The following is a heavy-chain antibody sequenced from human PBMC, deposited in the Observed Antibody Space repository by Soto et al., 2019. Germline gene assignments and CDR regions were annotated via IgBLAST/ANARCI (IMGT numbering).Heavy chain of an antibody. V-gene: IGHV1-2*04. CDR1: GYTFTGHY. CDR3: ARQEGWQNTYNYYIMDV. CDR2: INPNSGAT. Sequence: QVQLVQSGAEVKKPGASVKVSCKASGYTFTGHYMHWVRQAPGQGLEWMGWINPNSGATNYAQKFQGWLTMTRDTSINTVYMELRRLRYDDMAVYFCARQEGWQNTYNYYIMDVWGQGTTVTVSS. D-gene: IGHD2-15*01. J-gene: IGHJ6*02.